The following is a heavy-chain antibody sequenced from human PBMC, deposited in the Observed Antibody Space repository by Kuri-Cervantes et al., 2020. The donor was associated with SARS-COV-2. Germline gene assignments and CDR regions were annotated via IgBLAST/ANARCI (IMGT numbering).Heavy chain of an antibody. V-gene: IGHV1-8*01. CDR1: GYTFTSYD. J-gene: IGHJ4*02. CDR2: MNPNSGNT. D-gene: IGHD6-13*01. Sequence: ASVKVSCKASGYTFTSYDINWVRQATGQGLEWMGWMNPNSGNTGYAQKFQGRVTMTRNTSISTAYMELSSLRSEDTAVYYCAVPPTNLTSQQLVRYWGQGTLVTVSS. CDR3: AVPPTNLTSQQLVRY.